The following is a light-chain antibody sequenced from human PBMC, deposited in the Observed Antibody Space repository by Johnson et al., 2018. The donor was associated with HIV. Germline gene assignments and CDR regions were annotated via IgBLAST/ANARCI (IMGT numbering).Light chain of an antibody. Sequence: HSVLTQPPSVSAAPGQKVTISCSGSSSNIGNNYVSWYQQLPGTAPKLLIYDNNKRPSGIPDRFSGSKSGTSATLGITGLQTGDEADYYCGTWDSSLSACVFGTGTKVTVL. V-gene: IGLV1-51*01. CDR2: DNN. J-gene: IGLJ1*01. CDR1: SSNIGNNY. CDR3: GTWDSSLSACV.